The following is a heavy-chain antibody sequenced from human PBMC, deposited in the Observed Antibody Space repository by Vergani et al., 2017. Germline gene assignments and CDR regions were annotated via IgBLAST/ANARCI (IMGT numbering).Heavy chain of an antibody. D-gene: IGHD1-26*01. V-gene: IGHV4-31*03. Sequence: QVQLQESGPGLVKPSQTLYLTCTVSGGSISSGGYYWSWIDQHPGKGLEWIGYNYYSGSTYYNPCLKSRVTISVDTSKNQFSLKMSAVTAADTAVYYCAGASASYLSYFDYWGQGTLVTVSS. CDR1: GGSISSGGYY. CDR2: NYYSGST. J-gene: IGHJ4*02. CDR3: AGASASYLSYFDY.